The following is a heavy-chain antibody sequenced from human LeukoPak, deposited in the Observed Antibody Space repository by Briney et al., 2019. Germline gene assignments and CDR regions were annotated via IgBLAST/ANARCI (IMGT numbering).Heavy chain of an antibody. Sequence: GGPLRFSGEAPGFTFRRYGRHWFHQAPGKGLLWFSRIKSDGKTNYADSVKGRFTISRDNAKNTVSLQMDSLRAEDTGVYYCARAPSEVGGYYPEYFRHWGQGTLVTVSS. CDR3: ARAPSEVGGYYPEYFRH. V-gene: IGHV3-74*01. CDR2: IKSDGKT. J-gene: IGHJ1*01. D-gene: IGHD3-22*01. CDR1: GFTFRRYG.